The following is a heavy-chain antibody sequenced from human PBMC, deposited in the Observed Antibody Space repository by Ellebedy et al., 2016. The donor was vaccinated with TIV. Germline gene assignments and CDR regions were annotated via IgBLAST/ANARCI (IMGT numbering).Heavy chain of an antibody. CDR3: ARAVGWFDP. Sequence: SLKISXAASGFTFDDYAMHWVRQAPGKGLEWVSGISWNSGSIGYADSVKGRFTISRDNAKNSLYLQMNSLRAEDTAVYYCARAVGWFDPWGQGTLVTVSS. CDR2: ISWNSGSI. V-gene: IGHV3-9*01. J-gene: IGHJ5*02. CDR1: GFTFDDYA.